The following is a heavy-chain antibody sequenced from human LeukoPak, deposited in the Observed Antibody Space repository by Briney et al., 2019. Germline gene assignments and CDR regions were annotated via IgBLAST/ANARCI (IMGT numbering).Heavy chain of an antibody. CDR3: AKEGEYSYGRPLDY. Sequence: GGSLRLSCAASGFTFGSYGIHWVRQAPGKGLEWVAVISYDGSNKYYADSVKGRFTISRDNSKNTLYLQMNSLRAEDTAVYYCAKEGEYSYGRPLDYWGQGTLVTVSS. J-gene: IGHJ4*02. CDR1: GFTFGSYG. D-gene: IGHD5-18*01. V-gene: IGHV3-30*18. CDR2: ISYDGSNK.